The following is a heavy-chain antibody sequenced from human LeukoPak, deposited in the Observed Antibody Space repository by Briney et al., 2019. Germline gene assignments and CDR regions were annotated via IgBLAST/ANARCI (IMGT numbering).Heavy chain of an antibody. Sequence: GSSVKVSCKASGGTFSSYAISWVRQAPGQGLEWMGWISAYNGNTNYAQKLQGRVTMTTDTSTSTAYMELRSLRSDDTAVYYCARVLRRDGYNLGYWGRGTLVTVSS. D-gene: IGHD5-24*01. V-gene: IGHV1-18*01. CDR3: ARVLRRDGYNLGY. J-gene: IGHJ4*02. CDR2: ISAYNGNT. CDR1: GGTFSSYA.